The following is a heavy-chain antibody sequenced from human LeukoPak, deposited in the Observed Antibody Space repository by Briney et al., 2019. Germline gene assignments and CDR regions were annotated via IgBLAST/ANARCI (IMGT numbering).Heavy chain of an antibody. J-gene: IGHJ4*02. CDR3: AKAYPLYSYGYNLDY. Sequence: GGSLRLSSAASGFTFSSYGMHWVRQAPGKGLEWVAFIRYDGSNKYYADSVKGRFTISRDNSKNTLYLQMNSLRAEDTAVYYCAKAYPLYSYGYNLDYWGQGTLVTVSS. V-gene: IGHV3-30*02. D-gene: IGHD5-18*01. CDR2: IRYDGSNK. CDR1: GFTFSSYG.